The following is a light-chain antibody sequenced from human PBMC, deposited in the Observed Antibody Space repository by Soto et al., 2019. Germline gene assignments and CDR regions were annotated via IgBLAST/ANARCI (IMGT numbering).Light chain of an antibody. CDR1: SSDVGSYNL. V-gene: IGLV2-23*01. CDR2: EGS. J-gene: IGLJ1*01. Sequence: QSVLTQPASVSGSPGQSITISCTGTSSDVGSYNLVSWYQQHPGKAPKLMIYEGSKRPSGVSNRFSGSKSGNTASLTISGLQAEDESDYYCCSYAGSSTPYVSGTGTKVPVL. CDR3: CSYAGSSTPYV.